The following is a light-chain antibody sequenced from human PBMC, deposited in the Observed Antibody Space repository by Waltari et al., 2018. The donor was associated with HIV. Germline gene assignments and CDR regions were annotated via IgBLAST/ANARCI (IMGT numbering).Light chain of an antibody. CDR3: QQRTNWPPFT. CDR2: DAS. V-gene: IGKV3-11*01. Sequence: EIVLTQSPVTLSLSPGENGTLSCRPRQSVSRFLAWYQHKPGQAPRLLIYDASTRATGIPTRFSGSGSGTDFTLTISGLEPEDFAVYYCQQRTNWPPFTFGPGTKVDIK. J-gene: IGKJ3*01. CDR1: QSVSRF.